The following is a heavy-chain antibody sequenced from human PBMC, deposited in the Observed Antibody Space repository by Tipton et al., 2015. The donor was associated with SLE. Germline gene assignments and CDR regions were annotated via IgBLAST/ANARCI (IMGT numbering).Heavy chain of an antibody. CDR3: ASRQGFTFEN. D-gene: IGHD3-3*02. V-gene: IGHV3-66*02. CDR1: GFTVTGSF. Sequence: SLRLSCAVSGFTVTGSFMSWVRQTPGKGLEWISVIYSGDDTDYADSVKGRFAISRDKSKNTLYLQMNSLKPEDTAVYYCASRQGFTFENWGQGTLVTVSS. CDR2: IYSGDDT. J-gene: IGHJ4*02.